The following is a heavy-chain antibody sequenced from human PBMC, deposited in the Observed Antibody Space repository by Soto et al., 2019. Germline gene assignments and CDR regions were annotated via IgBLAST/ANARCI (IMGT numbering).Heavy chain of an antibody. V-gene: IGHV5-51*01. J-gene: IGHJ6*02. CDR3: ARNILTGYYNSYYAMDV. Sequence: PGESLKISCKGSGYSFTSYWIAWVRQMPRKGLEWMGSIYPADSDTGYSPSFQGQVTISADKSINTAYLQWSSLKASDTAMYYCARNILTGYYNSYYAMDVWGQGTTVTVSS. CDR2: IYPADSDT. CDR1: GYSFTSYW. D-gene: IGHD3-9*01.